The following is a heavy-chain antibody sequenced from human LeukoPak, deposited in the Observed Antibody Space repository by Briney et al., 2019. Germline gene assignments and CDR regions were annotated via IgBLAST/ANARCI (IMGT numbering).Heavy chain of an antibody. J-gene: IGHJ5*02. D-gene: IGHD2-2*01. CDR2: ISGSGGST. CDR3: AKDRIVVVPAAINWFDP. Sequence: GGSLRLSCAASGLTFSSYAMSWVRQAPGKGLEWVSAISGSGGSTYYADSVKGRFTISRDNSKNTLYLQMNSLRAEDTAVYYCAKDRIVVVPAAINWFDPWGQGTLVTVSS. CDR1: GLTFSSYA. V-gene: IGHV3-23*01.